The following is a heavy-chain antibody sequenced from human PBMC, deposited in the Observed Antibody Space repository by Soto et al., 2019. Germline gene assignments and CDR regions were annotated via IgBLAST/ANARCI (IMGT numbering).Heavy chain of an antibody. D-gene: IGHD3-3*01. V-gene: IGHV3-23*01. CDR2: ISGTGGGT. CDR1: GFTFTTYA. Sequence: PGGSLRLSCAASGFTFTTYAMNWVRQAPGKGLEWVSGISGTGGGTYYAGSVKGRFTISRDNSTNTLYLQMNSLRAEDTAVYYCAKDRTVYYDFWSGPPSLDVWGQGTTVTVSS. J-gene: IGHJ6*02. CDR3: AKDRTVYYDFWSGPPSLDV.